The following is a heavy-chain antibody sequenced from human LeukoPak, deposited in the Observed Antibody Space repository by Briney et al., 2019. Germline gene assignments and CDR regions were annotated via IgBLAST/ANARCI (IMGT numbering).Heavy chain of an antibody. Sequence: MPSETLSLTCTVSGGSISSSSDYWRWIRQPPGKGREWIGSIYYSGSTYYNPSLKSRVTISVDTSKNQFFLKLSSVTAADTAVYYCANLPSYYYYSSGYFPLWGQGTLVTVSS. CDR1: GGSISSSSDY. J-gene: IGHJ1*01. CDR2: IYYSGST. D-gene: IGHD3-22*01. V-gene: IGHV4-39*01. CDR3: ANLPSYYYYSSGYFPL.